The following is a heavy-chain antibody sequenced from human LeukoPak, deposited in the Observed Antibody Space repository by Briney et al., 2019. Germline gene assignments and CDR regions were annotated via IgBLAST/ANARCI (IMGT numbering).Heavy chain of an antibody. Sequence: ASVKVSCKASGYTFTSYPMHWVRQAPGQRLQWMGWINAATGNTKNSQMFQGRVTITRDTSANTAYMELRSLRSDDTAVYYCARAGIQLWLHCGYWGQGTLVTVSS. CDR1: GYTFTSYP. CDR3: ARAGIQLWLHCGY. V-gene: IGHV1-3*01. CDR2: INAATGNT. D-gene: IGHD5-18*01. J-gene: IGHJ4*02.